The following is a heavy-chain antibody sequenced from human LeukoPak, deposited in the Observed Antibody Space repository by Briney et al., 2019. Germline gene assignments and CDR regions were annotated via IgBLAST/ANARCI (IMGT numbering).Heavy chain of an antibody. D-gene: IGHD3-22*01. CDR3: ARLEVYYDSSVDY. CDR1: GYSFTSSW. CDR2: IYPGDAAT. V-gene: IGHV5-51*01. J-gene: IGHJ4*02. Sequence: GEPLKISCKASGYSFTSSWIGWVRQMPGKGLRWMGIIYPGDAATRYSPSFQGQVTISADQSTSTAYLRWSSLQPSHTAMSYCARLEVYYDSSVDYWGQGTLVTVSS.